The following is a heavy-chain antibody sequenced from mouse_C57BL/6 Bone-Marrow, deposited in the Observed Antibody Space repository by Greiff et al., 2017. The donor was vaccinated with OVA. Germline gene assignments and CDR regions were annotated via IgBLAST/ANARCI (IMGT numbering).Heavy chain of an antibody. CDR2: IYPGDGDT. Sequence: VQLKESGPELVKPGASVKISCKASGYAFSSSWMNWVKQRPGKGLEWIGRIYPGDGDTNYNGKFKGKATLTADKSSSTAYMQLSSLTSEDSAVYFCARGGVITTVVAEYFDVWGTGTTVTVSS. CDR3: ARGGVITTVVAEYFDV. CDR1: GYAFSSSW. D-gene: IGHD1-1*01. J-gene: IGHJ1*03. V-gene: IGHV1-82*01.